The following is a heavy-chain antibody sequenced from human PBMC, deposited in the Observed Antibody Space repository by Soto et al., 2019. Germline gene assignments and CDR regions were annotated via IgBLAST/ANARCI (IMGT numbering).Heavy chain of an antibody. Sequence: GESLKISCKGSGYSFTSYWIGWVRQMPGKGLEWMGIIYPGDSDTRYSPSFQGQVTISADKSISTAYLQWSSLKASDTAMYYCARRMKGGYSYGYGPQYYYYGMDVWGQGTKVTVSS. V-gene: IGHV5-51*01. CDR2: IYPGDSDT. J-gene: IGHJ6*02. D-gene: IGHD5-18*01. CDR3: ARRMKGGYSYGYGPQYYYYGMDV. CDR1: GYSFTSYW.